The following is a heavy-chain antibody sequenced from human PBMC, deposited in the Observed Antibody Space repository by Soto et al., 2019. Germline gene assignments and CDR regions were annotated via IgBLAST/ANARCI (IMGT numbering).Heavy chain of an antibody. CDR2: INADNGNT. CDR1: GYTFTGYA. V-gene: IGHV1-3*01. J-gene: IGHJ4*02. CDR3: ARGFFRPPSTPNFDY. Sequence: ASVKVSCKASGYTFTGYAMYWVRQAPGQRLEWMGWINADNGNTKYSQKFQGRVTITRDTSASTAYLQWSSLKASDTAMYYCARGFFRPPSTPNFDYWGLGTLVTVSS. D-gene: IGHD3-3*01.